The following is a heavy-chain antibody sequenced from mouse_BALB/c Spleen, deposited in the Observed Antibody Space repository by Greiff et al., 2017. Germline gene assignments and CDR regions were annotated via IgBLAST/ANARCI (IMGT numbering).Heavy chain of an antibody. CDR1: GYTFTSYW. CDR2: IYPGNSDT. Sequence: VQLKQSGTVLARPGASVKMSCKASGYTFTSYWMHWVKQRPGQGLEWIGAIYPGNSDTSYNQKFKGKAKLTAVTSTSTAYMELSSLTNEDSAVYYCTRVGGYGNYVGDFDYWGQGTTLTVSS. V-gene: IGHV1-5*01. D-gene: IGHD2-10*02. CDR3: TRVGGYGNYVGDFDY. J-gene: IGHJ2*01.